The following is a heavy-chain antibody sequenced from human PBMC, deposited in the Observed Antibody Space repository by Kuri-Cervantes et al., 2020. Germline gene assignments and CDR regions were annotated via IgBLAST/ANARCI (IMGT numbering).Heavy chain of an antibody. D-gene: IGHD3-16*01. CDR2: INSDGSST. CDR3: ASWGGLFK. J-gene: IGHJ4*02. Sequence: GESLKISCAASGFTFSSYWMHWVRQAPGKGLVWVSRINSDGSSTSYADSVKGRFTISRDNAKNTLYLQINSLRAEDTAVYYCASWGGLFKWGQGTLVTVSS. V-gene: IGHV3-74*01. CDR1: GFTFSSYW.